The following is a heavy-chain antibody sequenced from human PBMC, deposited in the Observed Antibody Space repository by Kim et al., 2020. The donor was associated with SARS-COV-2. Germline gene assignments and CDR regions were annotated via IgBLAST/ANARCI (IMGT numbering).Heavy chain of an antibody. Sequence: GGSLRLSCAASGFTFSSYAMSWVRQAPGKGLEWVSAISGSGGSTYYADSVKGRFTISRDNSKNTLYLQMNSLRAEDTAVYYCAKDGEGASGYYDSSGGNWFDPWSQGTLVTVSS. V-gene: IGHV3-23*01. CDR1: GFTFSSYA. J-gene: IGHJ5*02. CDR3: AKDGEGASGYYDSSGGNWFDP. CDR2: ISGSGGST. D-gene: IGHD3-22*01.